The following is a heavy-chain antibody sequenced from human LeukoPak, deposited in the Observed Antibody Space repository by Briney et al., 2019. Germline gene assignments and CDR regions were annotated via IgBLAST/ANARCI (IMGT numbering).Heavy chain of an antibody. CDR2: MNPNSGNT. CDR1: GYTFTSYD. Sequence: ASVKVSCKASGYTFTSYDINWVRQATGQGLEWMGWMNPNSGNTGYAQKFQGRVTMTRDTSISTAYMELSRLRSDDTAVYYCARVWHAVMNYFDYWGQGTLVTVSS. CDR3: ARVWHAVMNYFDY. D-gene: IGHD2-21*01. J-gene: IGHJ4*02. V-gene: IGHV1-8*01.